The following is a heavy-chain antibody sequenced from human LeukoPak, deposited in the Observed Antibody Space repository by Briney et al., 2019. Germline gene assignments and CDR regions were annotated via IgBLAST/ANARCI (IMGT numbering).Heavy chain of an antibody. Sequence: SETLSLTCTVSGGSISSSNYYWGWIRQSPGKGLEWIGSINYDGSTYYNPSLRSRVTISVDTSKNQFSLKLSSVTAADTAVYYCAGGPVITFDYWGQGTLVTVSS. J-gene: IGHJ4*02. CDR3: AGGPVITFDY. V-gene: IGHV4-39*07. CDR1: GGSISSSNYY. CDR2: INYDGST. D-gene: IGHD3-22*01.